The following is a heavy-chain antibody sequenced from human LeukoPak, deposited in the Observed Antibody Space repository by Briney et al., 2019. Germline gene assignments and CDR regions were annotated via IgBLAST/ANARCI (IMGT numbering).Heavy chain of an antibody. CDR3: TRLGAFDI. J-gene: IGHJ3*02. Sequence: GGSLRLSCAASGFTVSSNYMSWVRQASGKGLEWVGRVRSKANSYAIAYAASVKGRFTISRDDSKNTAYLQMNSLKTEDTAVYYCTRLGAFDIWGQGTMVTVSS. V-gene: IGHV3-73*01. CDR2: VRSKANSYAI. CDR1: GFTVSSNY.